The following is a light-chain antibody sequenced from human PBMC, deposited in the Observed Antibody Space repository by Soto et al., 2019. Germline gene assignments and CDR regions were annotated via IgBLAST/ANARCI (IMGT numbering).Light chain of an antibody. V-gene: IGKV1-27*01. J-gene: IGKJ3*01. CDR1: HGISNF. CDR3: QKDNSVPFT. Sequence: DIQMTQSPSSLSASVGDRVTITCRASHGISNFLAWYQQKPGKVPKLLIYAASTLQSGVPSRFSGSGSGTDFTLTISSLQPEDAATYYCQKDNSVPFTFCPGTRVDIK. CDR2: AAS.